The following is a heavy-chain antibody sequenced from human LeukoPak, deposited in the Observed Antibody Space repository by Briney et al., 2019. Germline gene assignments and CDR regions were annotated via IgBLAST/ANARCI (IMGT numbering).Heavy chain of an antibody. CDR1: GGSISSYY. D-gene: IGHD3-10*01. J-gene: IGHJ4*02. Sequence: NPSETLSLTCTVSGGSISSYYWSWIRQPPGKGLEWIGSIYYSGSTYYNPSLKSRVTISVDTSKNQFSLKLSSVTATDTAVYYCAREANSGSFIDYWGQGTLVTVSS. CDR2: IYYSGST. V-gene: IGHV4-59*12. CDR3: AREANSGSFIDY.